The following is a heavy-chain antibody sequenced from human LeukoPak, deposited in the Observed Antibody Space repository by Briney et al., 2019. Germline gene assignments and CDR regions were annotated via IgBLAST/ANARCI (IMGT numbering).Heavy chain of an antibody. V-gene: IGHV4-59*12. Sequence: KPSETLSLTCTVSGGSISSYYWSWIRQPPGKGLEWIGYIYYSGSTNYNPSLKSRVTISVDTSKNQFSLKLSSVTTADTAVYYCARESAPGMSDYWGQGTLVTVSS. CDR3: ARESAPGMSDY. CDR2: IYYSGST. CDR1: GGSISSYY. J-gene: IGHJ4*02. D-gene: IGHD3-10*01.